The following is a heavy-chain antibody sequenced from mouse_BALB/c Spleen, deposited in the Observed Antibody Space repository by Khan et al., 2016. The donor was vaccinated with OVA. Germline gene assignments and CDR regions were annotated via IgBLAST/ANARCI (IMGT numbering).Heavy chain of an antibody. D-gene: IGHD1-2*01. Sequence: QIQLVQSGPELKKPGETVKISCKASGYIFTNYGMTWVKQAPGKGLKWMGWINTYTGEPTYADDFKGRFAFSLETSANTAYLQINNLKNEDTATXFCALTLYAIGYDYAMDYWGQGTSVTVSS. J-gene: IGHJ4*01. CDR3: ALTLYAIGYDYAMDY. V-gene: IGHV9-3-1*01. CDR1: GYIFTNYG. CDR2: INTYTGEP.